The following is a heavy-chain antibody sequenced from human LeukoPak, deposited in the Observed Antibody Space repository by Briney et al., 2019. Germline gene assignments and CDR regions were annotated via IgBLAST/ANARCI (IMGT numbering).Heavy chain of an antibody. CDR3: ARHQGVVDL. J-gene: IGHJ2*01. Sequence: SETLSLTCAVYGGSFSGFFWTWIRQPPGKGLGWIGEINHSGSTNYNPSLKSRVTISVDTSKNQFSLKLRSVTVADTAVYYCARHQGVVDLWGRGSLVTVSS. CDR1: GGSFSGFF. CDR2: INHSGST. D-gene: IGHD3-3*01. V-gene: IGHV4-34*01.